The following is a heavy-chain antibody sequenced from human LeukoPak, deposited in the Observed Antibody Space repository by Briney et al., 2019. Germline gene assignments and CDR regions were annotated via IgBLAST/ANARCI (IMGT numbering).Heavy chain of an antibody. CDR1: GFTFSRYP. CDR2: VSYDGSIK. D-gene: IGHD3-10*01. Sequence: GRSLRLSCAASGFTFSRYPMHWVRQAPGKGLEWVAVVSYDGSIKSYADSVKGRFTISRDNPRNTLHLQMNSLRGEDTAIYYCAAWRGYDSGSFSGPLDYWGQGTLVLVSS. V-gene: IGHV3-30-3*01. CDR3: AAWRGYDSGSFSGPLDY. J-gene: IGHJ4*02.